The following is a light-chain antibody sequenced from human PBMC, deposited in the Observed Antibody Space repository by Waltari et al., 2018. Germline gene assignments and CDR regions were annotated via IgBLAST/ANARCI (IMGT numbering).Light chain of an antibody. CDR3: QAWDSSVV. J-gene: IGLJ2*01. Sequence: SYELTQPPSVSVSPGQTALITCSGDKLGDKYASWYQQKPGQSPILVMYEDNKRPSGIPERFSASNSGNTATLTISGTQATDEADYYCQAWDSSVVFGGGTKLTVL. CDR1: KLGDKY. CDR2: EDN. V-gene: IGLV3-1*01.